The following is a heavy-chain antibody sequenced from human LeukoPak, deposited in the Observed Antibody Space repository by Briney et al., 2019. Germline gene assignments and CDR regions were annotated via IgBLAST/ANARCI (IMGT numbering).Heavy chain of an antibody. CDR1: GGTFSSYA. J-gene: IGHJ6*02. Sequence: SVKVSCKASGGTFSSYAISWVRQAPGQGLEWMGGIIPIFGTANYAQKFQGRVTITADESTSTAYMELNSLRSEDTAVYYCARDRVAATWDYYGMDVWGQGTTVTVSS. V-gene: IGHV1-69*13. D-gene: IGHD2-15*01. CDR2: IIPIFGTA. CDR3: ARDRVAATWDYYGMDV.